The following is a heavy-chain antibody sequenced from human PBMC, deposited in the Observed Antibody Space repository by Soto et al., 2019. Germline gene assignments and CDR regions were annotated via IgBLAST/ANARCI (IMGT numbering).Heavy chain of an antibody. D-gene: IGHD2-15*01. V-gene: IGHV1-69*02. J-gene: IGHJ3*02. CDR1: GGTFSSYT. CDR3: ARSIACSGGSCPNHDAFDI. CDR2: IIPILGIA. Sequence: SVKVSCKASGGTFSSYTISWVRQAPGQGLEWMGRIIPILGIANYAQKFQGRVTITADKSTSTAYMELSSLRSEDTAVYYCARSIACSGGSCPNHDAFDIWGQGTMVTVSS.